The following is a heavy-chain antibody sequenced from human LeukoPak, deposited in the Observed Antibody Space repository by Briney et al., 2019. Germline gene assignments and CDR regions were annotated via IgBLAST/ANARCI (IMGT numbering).Heavy chain of an antibody. D-gene: IGHD4-23*01. Sequence: PGGSLRLSCAASGFTFSNYVMGWVRQAPGKGLEWVSGISGSDGSTYYVDSVKGRFTISRDNSKNTLYLQMKSLRAEDTAVYYCVKDYGGNSYYPNYFDFWGQGTLVTVSS. CDR2: ISGSDGST. CDR1: GFTFSNYV. J-gene: IGHJ4*02. V-gene: IGHV3-23*01. CDR3: VKDYGGNSYYPNYFDF.